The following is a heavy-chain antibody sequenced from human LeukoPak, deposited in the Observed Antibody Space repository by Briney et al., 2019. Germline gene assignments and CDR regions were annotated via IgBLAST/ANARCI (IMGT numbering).Heavy chain of an antibody. CDR1: GFTFSSYA. D-gene: IGHD3-10*01. CDR3: ARDSLGRRTGSYSY. V-gene: IGHV3-30-3*01. Sequence: SGGSLRLSCAASGFTFSSYAMHWVRQAPGKGLEWVAVISYDGSNKYYADSVKGRFTISRDNSKNTLYLQMNSLRAEDTAVYYCARDSLGRRTGSYSYWGQGTLVTVSS. CDR2: ISYDGSNK. J-gene: IGHJ4*02.